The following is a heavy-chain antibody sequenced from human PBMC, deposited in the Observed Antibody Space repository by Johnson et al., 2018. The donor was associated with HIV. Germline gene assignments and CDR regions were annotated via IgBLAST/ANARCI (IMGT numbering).Heavy chain of an antibody. Sequence: VQLVESGGGLVQPGRSLRLSCAASGFTFDDYAMHWVRQAPGKGLEWVSGISWNSGSIGYAVSVKGRFTITRDNAKNSLYLQMNSLRAEDTALYYCAKEAAMVQGGAFDIWGQGTMVTVSS. J-gene: IGHJ3*02. V-gene: IGHV3-9*01. CDR3: AKEAAMVQGGAFDI. CDR2: ISWNSGSI. CDR1: GFTFDDYA. D-gene: IGHD3-10*01.